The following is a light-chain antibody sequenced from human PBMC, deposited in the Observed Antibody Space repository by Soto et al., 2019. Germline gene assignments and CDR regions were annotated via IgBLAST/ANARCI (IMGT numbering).Light chain of an antibody. Sequence: QSALTQPASVSGSPGQSITISCTGSSSDVGAYNYVSWYQHQPGKAPKVMIYEVTNRPSGVSKRFSGSKSGNTASLTISGLQAEDEADYFYSSYSTSSTWVFGVGTKLTVL. CDR1: SSDVGAYNY. J-gene: IGLJ3*02. V-gene: IGLV2-14*01. CDR2: EVT. CDR3: SSYSTSSTWV.